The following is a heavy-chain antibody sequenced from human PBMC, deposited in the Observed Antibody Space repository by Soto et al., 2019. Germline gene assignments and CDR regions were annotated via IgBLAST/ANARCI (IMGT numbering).Heavy chain of an antibody. D-gene: IGHD6-13*01. CDR1: GYNFTRYW. CDR2: IDPSDSYT. Sequence: GGALKISCEGSGYNFTRYWIILGRQMPGKGLEWMGRIDPSDSYTNYSPSFQGHVTISADKSISTAYLQWSSLKASDTAMYYCARLQAAAGDNDLTFDYWGQGTLVTVSS. J-gene: IGHJ4*02. V-gene: IGHV5-10-1*01. CDR3: ARLQAAAGDNDLTFDY.